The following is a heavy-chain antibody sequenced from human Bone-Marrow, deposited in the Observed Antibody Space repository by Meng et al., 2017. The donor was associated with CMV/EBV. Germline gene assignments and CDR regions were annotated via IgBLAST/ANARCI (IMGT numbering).Heavy chain of an antibody. CDR2: INPNSGGT. Sequence: ASVKVSCKASGYTFTSYDINWVRQAPGQGLEWMGWINPNSGGTNYAQKFQGRVTMTRDTSISTAYMELSRLRSDDTAVYYCARDEQQHHGPSDYWGQGKLVTVSS. D-gene: IGHD6-13*01. CDR3: ARDEQQHHGPSDY. V-gene: IGHV1-2*02. CDR1: GYTFTSYD. J-gene: IGHJ4*02.